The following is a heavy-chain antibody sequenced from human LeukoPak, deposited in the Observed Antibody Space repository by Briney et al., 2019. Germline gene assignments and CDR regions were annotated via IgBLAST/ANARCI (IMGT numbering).Heavy chain of an antibody. D-gene: IGHD6-13*01. Sequence: SQTLSLTCAVSGGSISSSNWWSWVRQPPGKGLEWIGEMYHSGSTNYNPSLKSRVTISVDTSKNQFSLKLTSVTAADTAVYYCARKQSRAGAAGGTFDYWGQGTLVTVSS. CDR2: MYHSGST. CDR1: GGSISSSNW. CDR3: ARKQSRAGAAGGTFDY. V-gene: IGHV4-4*02. J-gene: IGHJ4*02.